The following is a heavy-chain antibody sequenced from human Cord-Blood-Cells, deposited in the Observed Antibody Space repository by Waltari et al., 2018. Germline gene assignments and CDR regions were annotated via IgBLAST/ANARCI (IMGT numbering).Heavy chain of an antibody. D-gene: IGHD3-10*01. J-gene: IGHJ4*02. CDR2: IYYSGST. V-gene: IGHV4-39*01. CDR1: GGSIISSSYY. Sequence: QLQLQESGPGLVKPSETLSLTCPVSGGSIISSSYYWGWIRQPPGKGLEWIGSIYYSGSTYYNPSLKSRVTISVDTSKNQFSLKLSSVTAADTAVYYCARQQVVRGIHWGQGTLVTVSS. CDR3: ARQQVVRGIH.